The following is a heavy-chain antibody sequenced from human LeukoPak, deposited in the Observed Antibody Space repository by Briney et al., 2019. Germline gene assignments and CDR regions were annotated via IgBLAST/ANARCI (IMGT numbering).Heavy chain of an antibody. CDR1: GFTFSSNG. CDR2: IQYDGSKK. J-gene: IGHJ6*03. CDR3: AKAAVVNYYYYYMDV. Sequence: GGSLRLSCVASGFTFSSNGMHWVRQAPGKGLEWVTFIQYDGSKKYYADSVKGRFTISRDNSKNTLYLQMNSLRAEDTAVYYCAKAAVVNYYYYYMDVWGKGTTVTISS. D-gene: IGHD4-23*01. V-gene: IGHV3-30*02.